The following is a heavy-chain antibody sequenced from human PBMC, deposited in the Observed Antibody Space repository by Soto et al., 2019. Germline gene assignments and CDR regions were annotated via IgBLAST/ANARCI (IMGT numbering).Heavy chain of an antibody. CDR2: IWYDGSNK. CDR3: ARADELRCSSTSCYFDY. D-gene: IGHD2-2*01. Sequence: QVQLVESGGGVVQPGRSLRLSCAASGFTFSSYGMHWVRQAPGKGLEWVAVIWYDGSNKYYADSVKGRFTISRDNSKNTLYLQMNSLRAEDTAVYYCARADELRCSSTSCYFDYWGQGTLVTVSS. J-gene: IGHJ4*02. CDR1: GFTFSSYG. V-gene: IGHV3-33*01.